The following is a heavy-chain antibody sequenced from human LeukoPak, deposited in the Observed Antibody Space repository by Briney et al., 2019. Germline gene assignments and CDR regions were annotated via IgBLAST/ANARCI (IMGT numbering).Heavy chain of an antibody. CDR2: ISHSGNT. CDR1: GGSISSSNW. J-gene: IGHJ4*02. D-gene: IGHD1-1*01. CDR3: ARVTVTTPFDY. Sequence: SETLSLTCAVSGGSISSSNWWSWVRQPPGKGLEWIGEISHSGNTNYNPSLESRVTISVDKSKNQFSLKLSSVTAADTAVYFCARVTVTTPFDYWGQGALVTVSS. V-gene: IGHV4-4*02.